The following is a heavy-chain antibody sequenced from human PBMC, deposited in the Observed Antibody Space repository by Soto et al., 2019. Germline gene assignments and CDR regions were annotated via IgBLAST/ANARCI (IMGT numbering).Heavy chain of an antibody. J-gene: IGHJ6*02. Sequence: ASVKVSCKASGYTFTGYYMHWVRQAPGQGLEWMGWNNPNSGGTNYAQKFQGRVTMTRDTSISTAYMELSRLRSDDTAVYYCARDGGYCSGGSCYSYYYYYGMDVWGQGTTVTVSS. D-gene: IGHD2-15*01. CDR1: GYTFTGYY. V-gene: IGHV1-2*02. CDR3: ARDGGYCSGGSCYSYYYYYGMDV. CDR2: NNPNSGGT.